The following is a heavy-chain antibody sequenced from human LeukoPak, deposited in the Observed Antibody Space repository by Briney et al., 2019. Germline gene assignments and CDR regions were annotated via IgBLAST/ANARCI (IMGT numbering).Heavy chain of an antibody. CDR2: IYHSGST. CDR3: ATLGEYQLLQDY. V-gene: IGHV4-4*02. D-gene: IGHD2-2*01. CDR1: GGSISSSNW. Sequence: SETLSLTCAVSGGSISSSNWWSWVRQPPGKGLGWIGEIYHSGSTNYNPSLKSRVTISVDKSKNQFSLKLSSVTAADTAVYYCATLGEYQLLQDYWGQGALVTVSS. J-gene: IGHJ4*02.